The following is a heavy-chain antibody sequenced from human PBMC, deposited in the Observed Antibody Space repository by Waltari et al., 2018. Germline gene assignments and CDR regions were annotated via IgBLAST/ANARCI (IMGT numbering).Heavy chain of an antibody. J-gene: IGHJ4*02. CDR3: AREIPGVVGATEGLDY. CDR2: SSSSGSTI. V-gene: IGHV3-48*03. D-gene: IGHD1-26*01. Sequence: EVQLVESGGGLVQPGGSLRLSCAASGFTFSSSEMTWVRQAPGKGLEWVSYSSSSGSTIYYADSVKGRFTISRDNAKNSLYLQMNSLRAEDTAVYYCAREIPGVVGATEGLDYWGQGTLVTVSS. CDR1: GFTFSSSE.